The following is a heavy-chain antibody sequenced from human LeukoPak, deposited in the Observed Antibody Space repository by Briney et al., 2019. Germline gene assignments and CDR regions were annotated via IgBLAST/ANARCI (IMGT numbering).Heavy chain of an antibody. J-gene: IGHJ4*02. Sequence: GESLEISCKTSGYNFTTFWIGWVRQMPGKGLEWMGIIYPGDSDTRYSPSFQGQVTISADKSISTAYLQWSSLKASDTAMYYCARLPARGGTLDYWGQGALVTVSS. CDR2: IYPGDSDT. CDR3: ARLPARGGTLDY. V-gene: IGHV5-51*01. CDR1: GYNFTTFW. D-gene: IGHD1-14*01.